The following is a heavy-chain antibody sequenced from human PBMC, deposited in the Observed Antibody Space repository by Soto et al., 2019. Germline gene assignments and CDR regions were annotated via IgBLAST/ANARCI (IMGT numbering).Heavy chain of an antibody. CDR2: IIPIFGTA. J-gene: IGHJ6*02. Sequence: SVKVSRKASGGTFSSYAISWVRQAPGQGLEWMGGIIPIFGTANYAQKFQGRVTITADESTSTAYMELSSLRSEDTAVYYCAPAMAPAGASSYYNCIGGCDQGTTVTVSS. CDR1: GGTFSSYA. CDR3: APAMAPAGASSYYNCIGG. V-gene: IGHV1-69*13. D-gene: IGHD2-2*01.